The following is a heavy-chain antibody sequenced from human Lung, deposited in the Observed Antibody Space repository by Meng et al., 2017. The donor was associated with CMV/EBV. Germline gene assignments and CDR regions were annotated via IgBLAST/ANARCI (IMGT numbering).Heavy chain of an antibody. CDR2: ISWNSGNI. CDR3: VRDRNYDVYLGSDY. D-gene: IGHD3-3*01. CDR1: GLSFDDHA. Sequence: SCAASGLSFDDHAMHWVRQAPGKGLEWVSGISWNSGNIGYADSGKGRFTISRDNAKNSLYLQMDNLRTEDTALYYCVRDRNYDVYLGSDYWGQGXLVTVSS. J-gene: IGHJ4*02. V-gene: IGHV3-9*01.